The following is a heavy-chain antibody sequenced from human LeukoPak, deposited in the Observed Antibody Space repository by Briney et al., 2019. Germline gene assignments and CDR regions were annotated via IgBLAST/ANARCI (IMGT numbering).Heavy chain of an antibody. D-gene: IGHD4-17*01. J-gene: IGHJ4*02. CDR2: IYYSGTT. CDR3: VRRSTIDNGFDY. V-gene: IGHV4-39*01. Sequence: PSETLSLTCTVSGGSISSSTYYWGWIRQPPGEGLEWIATIYYSGTTYYNPSLGSRVTISLDTSRNQFSLTLSSVTAADTAVYCCVRRSTIDNGFDYWGQGTLLTVPS. CDR1: GGSISSSTYY.